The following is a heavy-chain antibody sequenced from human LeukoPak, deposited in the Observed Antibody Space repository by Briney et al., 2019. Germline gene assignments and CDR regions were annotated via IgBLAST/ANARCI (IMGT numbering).Heavy chain of an antibody. CDR2: IYYSGST. Sequence: PSETLSLTCTVSGGSISSYYWSWIRQPPGKGLEWIGYIYYSGSTNYNPSLKSRVTISVDTSKNKFSLKLSSVTAADTAVYYCARHGGGYCSGGSCPPGGWFDPWGQGTLVTVSS. CDR3: ARHGGGYCSGGSCPPGGWFDP. J-gene: IGHJ5*02. D-gene: IGHD2-15*01. V-gene: IGHV4-59*08. CDR1: GGSISSYY.